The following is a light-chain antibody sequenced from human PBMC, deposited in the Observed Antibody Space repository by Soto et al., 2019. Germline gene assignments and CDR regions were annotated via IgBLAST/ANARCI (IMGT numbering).Light chain of an antibody. J-gene: IGLJ3*02. Sequence: QPVLTQPSSLSASPGASASLTCTLRRGINVGTYRIHWYQQKPGSPPQFLLRYNSDSDKEQGSGVPSRFSGFKDASANAGILLISGLQSEDEADYYCMIWYSSAWVFGGGTKLTVL. V-gene: IGLV5-45*03. CDR3: MIWYSSAWV. CDR1: RGINVGTYR. CDR2: YNSDSDK.